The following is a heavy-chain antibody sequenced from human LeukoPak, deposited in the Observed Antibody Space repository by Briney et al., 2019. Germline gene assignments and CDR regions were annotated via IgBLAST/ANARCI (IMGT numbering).Heavy chain of an antibody. CDR2: INPNSGGT. J-gene: IGHJ4*02. Sequence: ASVKVSCKASGYTFIGNYMHWVRQAPGQGLEWMGWINPNSGGTNYAQKFQGRVTMTRDTSISTAYMELSRLRSDDTAVYYCARGGGSAGIFDYWGQGTLVTVSS. D-gene: IGHD6-13*01. CDR1: GYTFIGNY. V-gene: IGHV1-2*02. CDR3: ARGGGSAGIFDY.